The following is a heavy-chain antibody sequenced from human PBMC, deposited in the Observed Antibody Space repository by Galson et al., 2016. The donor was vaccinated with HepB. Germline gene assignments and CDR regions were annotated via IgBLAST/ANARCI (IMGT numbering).Heavy chain of an antibody. V-gene: IGHV3-48*01. Sequence: SLRLSCAASGFAFSNFGMSWVRQAPGKGLEWISYIGSGSNTIYYADSVKGRFTISRDNAKNSLSLQMSSLKTEDTAVYYCVSSFRDRSGYVWDFNIWGHGTMVTVSS. D-gene: IGHD3-22*01. CDR1: GFAFSNFG. CDR3: VSSFRDRSGYVWDFNI. CDR2: IGSGSNTI. J-gene: IGHJ3*02.